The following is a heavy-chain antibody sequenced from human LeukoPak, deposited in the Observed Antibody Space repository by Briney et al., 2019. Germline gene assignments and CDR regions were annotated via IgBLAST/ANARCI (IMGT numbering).Heavy chain of an antibody. V-gene: IGHV3-48*01. CDR1: GFTFSTYS. Sequence: GGSLRLFCAASGFTFSTYSMNWVRQAPGKGLEWVSYISSSSSTIYYADSVKGRFTISRDNAKNSLYLQMNSLRAEDTAVYYCARGSTYYDSSGQVPFDYWGQGTLVTVSS. D-gene: IGHD3-22*01. J-gene: IGHJ4*02. CDR3: ARGSTYYDSSGQVPFDY. CDR2: ISSSSSTI.